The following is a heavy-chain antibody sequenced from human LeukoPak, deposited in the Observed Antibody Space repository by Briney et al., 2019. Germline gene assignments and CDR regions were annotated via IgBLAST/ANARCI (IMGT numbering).Heavy chain of an antibody. V-gene: IGHV4-39*07. CDR3: ARGSSENYDFWSGYSGYYYYYMDV. CDR2: INHSGST. Sequence: PSETLSLTCTVSGGSISSSSYYWSWIRQPPGKGLEWIVEINHSGSTNYNPSLKSRVTISVDTSKNQFSLKLSSVTAAGTAVYYCARGSSENYDFWSGYSGYYYYYMDVWGKGTTVTVSS. CDR1: GGSISSSSYY. J-gene: IGHJ6*03. D-gene: IGHD3-3*01.